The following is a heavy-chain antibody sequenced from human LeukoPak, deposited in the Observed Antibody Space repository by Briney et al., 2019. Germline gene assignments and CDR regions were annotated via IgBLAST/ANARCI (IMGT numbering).Heavy chain of an antibody. CDR2: IYASGGT. CDR3: ARAVYDTSGYYIDY. CDR1: GGSLSTYF. J-gene: IGHJ4*02. Sequence: PSETLSLTCTVSGGSLSTYFWTWIRQPAGKGLEWIGRIYASGGTTHTPSLKSRVTMSLDTSKSQFSLKLSSVTAADTAVYYCARAVYDTSGYYIDYWGQGTLVTVSS. V-gene: IGHV4-4*07. D-gene: IGHD3-22*01.